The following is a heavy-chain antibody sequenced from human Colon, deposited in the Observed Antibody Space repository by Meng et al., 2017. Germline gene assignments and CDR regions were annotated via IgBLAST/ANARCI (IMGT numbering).Heavy chain of an antibody. CDR1: GGSISSGSYY. CDR2: IYYSGST. CDR3: AVWFGELLSGNWFDP. V-gene: IGHV4-39*07. Sequence: RQVQEAGQRLCKRSWTLSPHCPVSGGSISSGSYYWGWIRQPPGKGLECIGSIYYSGSTYYNPSLKSRVTISVDTSKNQFSLKLSSVTAADTAVYYCAVWFGELLSGNWFDPWGQGTLVTVSS. J-gene: IGHJ5*02. D-gene: IGHD3-10*01.